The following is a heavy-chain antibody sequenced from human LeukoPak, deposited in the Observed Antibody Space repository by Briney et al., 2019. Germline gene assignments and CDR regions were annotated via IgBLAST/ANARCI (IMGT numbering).Heavy chain of an antibody. V-gene: IGHV1-18*01. D-gene: IGHD6-19*01. J-gene: IGHJ4*02. CDR2: ISAYNGNT. CDR1: GYTFTSYG. CDR3: ARESDSSGWYYFGC. Sequence: ASVKVSCKASGYTFTSYGISWVRQAPGQGLEWMGWISAYNGNTNYAQKLQGRVTMTTDTSTSTAYMELRSLRSDDTAVYYCARESDSSGWYYFGCWGQGTLVTVSS.